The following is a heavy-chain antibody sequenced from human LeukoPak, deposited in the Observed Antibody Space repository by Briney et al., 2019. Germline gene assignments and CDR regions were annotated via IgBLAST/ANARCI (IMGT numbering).Heavy chain of an antibody. CDR3: SRHALIEYSSSDY. J-gene: IGHJ4*02. V-gene: IGHV4-39*01. CDR2: IYYSGST. CDR1: GGSISSSSYY. D-gene: IGHD6-6*01. Sequence: PSETLSLTCTVSGGSISSSSYYWGWIRQPPGKGLEWIGSIYYSGSTYYNPSLKSRVTISVDTSKNQFSLKLSSVTAADTAVYYFSRHALIEYSSSDYWGQGTLVTVSS.